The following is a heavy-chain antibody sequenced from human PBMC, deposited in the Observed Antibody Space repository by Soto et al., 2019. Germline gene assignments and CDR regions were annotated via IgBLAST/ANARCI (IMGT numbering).Heavy chain of an antibody. CDR2: IYHSGSA. Sequence: QVQLQESGPGLVKPSGTLSLTCAVSGGSVSSSNWWSWVRQSPGKGLEWMGEIYHSGSAHYNPSLKSRATISLDKSKQQFSLRLTSVTAADTAVYYCARVPGVVVSADDAFDIWGPGTRVIVSS. D-gene: IGHD2-21*02. CDR3: ARVPGVVVSADDAFDI. V-gene: IGHV4-4*02. J-gene: IGHJ3*02. CDR1: GGSVSSSNW.